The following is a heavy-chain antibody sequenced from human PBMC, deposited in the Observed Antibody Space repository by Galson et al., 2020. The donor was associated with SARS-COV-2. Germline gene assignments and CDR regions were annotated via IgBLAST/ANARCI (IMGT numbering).Heavy chain of an antibody. CDR3: ARDLVFFGEGPAEH. Sequence: GGSLRLSCAVSGFSLRSYGIHWVRQAPGKGLEGVAVTWYDGTNEYRDSVKGRFTISRDNSKNMVHLQMNSLRVEDTARYYCARDLVFFGEGPAEHWGQGAQVTVSS. CDR2: TWYDGTNE. V-gene: IGHV3-33*08. D-gene: IGHD3-16*01. CDR1: GFSLRSYG. J-gene: IGHJ4*02.